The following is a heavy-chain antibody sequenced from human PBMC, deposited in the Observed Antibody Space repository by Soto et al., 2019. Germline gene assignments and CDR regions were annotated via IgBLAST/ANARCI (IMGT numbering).Heavy chain of an antibody. Sequence: GDSLKISCKGFGQSFRNFWIAWVRQMPGKGLEWMGIIYPGDSDTRYSPSFQGQVTISVDKSISTAYLQWSSLKASDTAMYYCARQQVYILTGYPNWFAPWGQG. CDR3: ARQQVYILTGYPNWFAP. V-gene: IGHV5-51*01. CDR2: IYPGDSDT. D-gene: IGHD3-9*01. CDR1: GQSFRNFW. J-gene: IGHJ5*02.